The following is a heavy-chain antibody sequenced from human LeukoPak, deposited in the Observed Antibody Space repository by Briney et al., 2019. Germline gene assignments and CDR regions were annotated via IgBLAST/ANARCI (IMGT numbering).Heavy chain of an antibody. Sequence: GGSLRLSCAASGFTVSSNYMSWVRQAPGKGLEWVSVIYSGGSTYYADSVKGRFTISRDNSKNMLYLQMNSLRAEDTAVYYCARARIVVVPADRDAFDIWGQGTMVTVSS. J-gene: IGHJ3*02. CDR3: ARARIVVVPADRDAFDI. V-gene: IGHV3-53*01. CDR2: IYSGGST. D-gene: IGHD2-2*01. CDR1: GFTVSSNY.